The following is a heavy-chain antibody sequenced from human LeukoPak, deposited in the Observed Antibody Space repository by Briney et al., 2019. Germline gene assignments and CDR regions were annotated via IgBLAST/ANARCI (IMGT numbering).Heavy chain of an antibody. CDR2: IYYSGIT. D-gene: IGHD3-22*01. J-gene: IGHJ4*02. Sequence: SQTLSLXCTVSGGSSSSGDYYWSWSRQPPGKGPEWIGYIYYSGITYYNPSLKSRVTISVDTSKNQFSLKLSSVTAADTAAYYCARDNYDSSGYFDYWGQGTLVTVSS. CDR3: ARDNYDSSGYFDY. CDR1: GGSSSSGDYY. V-gene: IGHV4-30-4*08.